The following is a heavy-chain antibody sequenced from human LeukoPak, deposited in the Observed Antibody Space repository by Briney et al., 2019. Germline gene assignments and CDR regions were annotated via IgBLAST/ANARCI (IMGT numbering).Heavy chain of an antibody. V-gene: IGHV1-18*01. CDR3: ARGDTAYYDGSGSYPY. CDR2: ISAYNGNT. CDR1: GYTFTSYG. Sequence: AAVKVSCKASGYTFTSYGISWVRQAPGQGLEWMGWISAYNGNTNYAHKPQGRVTMTTDTSTSTAYMELRSLRSDDTAVYYWARGDTAYYDGSGSYPYWGQGTLVTVSS. J-gene: IGHJ4*02. D-gene: IGHD3-10*01.